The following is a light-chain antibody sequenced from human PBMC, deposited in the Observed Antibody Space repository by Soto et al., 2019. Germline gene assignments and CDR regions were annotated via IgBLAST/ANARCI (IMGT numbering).Light chain of an antibody. CDR2: KAS. CDR1: QTISSW. V-gene: IGKV1-5*03. J-gene: IGKJ1*01. Sequence: IQMTQSHTTLSESVGDRVTITCRASQTISSWLAWYQQKPGKAPKLLIYKASTLKSGVPSRFSGSGSGTEFTLTISSLQPDDFATYYCQHYNSYSEAFGQGTKVDIK. CDR3: QHYNSYSEA.